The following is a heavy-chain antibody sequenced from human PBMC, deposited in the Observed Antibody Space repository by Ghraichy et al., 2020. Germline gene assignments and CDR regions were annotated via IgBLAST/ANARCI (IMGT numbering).Heavy chain of an antibody. J-gene: IGHJ5*02. V-gene: IGHV4-31*03. CDR1: GGSISSGGYY. CDR2: IYYSGST. Sequence: SETLSLTCTVSGGSISSGGYYWSWIRQHPGKGLEWIGYIYYSGSTYYNPSLKSRVTISVDTSKNQFSLKLSSVTAADTAVYYCARAPDYYDSSGYYGGWFDPWGQGTLVTVSS. D-gene: IGHD3-22*01. CDR3: ARAPDYYDSSGYYGGWFDP.